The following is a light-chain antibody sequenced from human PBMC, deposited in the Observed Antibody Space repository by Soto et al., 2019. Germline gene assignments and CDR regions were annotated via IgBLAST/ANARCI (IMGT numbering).Light chain of an antibody. V-gene: IGLV1-47*01. CDR2: RNN. CDR3: AVWDDSLSGWV. CDR1: SSNIGRNY. Sequence: QSVLTQPPSASGTPGQRVTISCSGSSSNIGRNYVYWYQQFPGTAPKLLIYRNNQRPSGVPDRCSGSKSGTSASLAISGLRSEDEADYYCAVWDDSLSGWVFGGGTKVTVL. J-gene: IGLJ3*02.